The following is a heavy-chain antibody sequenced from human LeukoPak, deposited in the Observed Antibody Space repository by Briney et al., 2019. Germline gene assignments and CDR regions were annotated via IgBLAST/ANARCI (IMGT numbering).Heavy chain of an antibody. V-gene: IGHV4-59*01. J-gene: IGHJ4*02. Sequence: SETLSLTCTVSGGSISSYYWSWIRQSPGKGLEWIGYIYYSGSTNYNPSLKSRVTISVDTSKNQFSLKLSSVTAADTAVYYCARSGDPGPAYYDFWSGLYYFDYWGQGTLVTVSS. CDR1: GGSISSYY. D-gene: IGHD3-3*01. CDR3: ARSGDPGPAYYDFWSGLYYFDY. CDR2: IYYSGST.